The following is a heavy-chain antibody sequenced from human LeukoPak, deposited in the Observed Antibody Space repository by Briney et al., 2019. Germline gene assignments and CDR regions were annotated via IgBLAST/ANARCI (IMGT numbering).Heavy chain of an antibody. V-gene: IGHV4-34*01. D-gene: IGHD5-12*01. CDR2: INHSGST. CDR1: GGSFSDYY. CDR3: ATDSGYRRYDY. J-gene: IGHJ4*02. Sequence: SETLSLTCAVYGGSFSDYYWSWIRQPPGKGLEWIGEINHSGSTNYNPSLKSRVTISVDRSKNQFSLNLTSVTAADTAVYYCATDSGYRRYDYWGQGTLVTVSS.